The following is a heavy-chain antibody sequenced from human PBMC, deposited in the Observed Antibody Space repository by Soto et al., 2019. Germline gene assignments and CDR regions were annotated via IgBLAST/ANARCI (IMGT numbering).Heavy chain of an antibody. D-gene: IGHD3-22*01. V-gene: IGHV4-39*01. CDR1: GGSISSSSYY. CDR2: IYYSGSI. CDR3: ARASPSPRITMIVVVITTDWYFDL. Sequence: SSETLSLTCTVSGGSISSSSYYWGWIRQPPGKGLEWIGSIYYSGSIYYNPSLKSRVTISVDTSKNQFSLKLSSVTAADTAVYYCARASPSPRITMIVVVITTDWYFDLWGRGTLVTVSS. J-gene: IGHJ2*01.